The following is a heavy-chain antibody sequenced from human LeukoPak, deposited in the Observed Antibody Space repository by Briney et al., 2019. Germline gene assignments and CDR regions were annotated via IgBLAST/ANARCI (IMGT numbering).Heavy chain of an antibody. CDR2: IYYTGST. D-gene: IGHD2-15*01. J-gene: IGHJ3*02. CDR1: GGSISSYH. CDR3: AVSRSGSIFVFDI. Sequence: SETLSLTCTVSGGSISSYHWSWIRQPPGKGLEWIGYIYYTGSTDYTPSLKSRVTISVDMSKNQFSLKLSSVTAADTAVYYCAVSRSGSIFVFDIWGQGTMVTVSS. V-gene: IGHV4-59*01.